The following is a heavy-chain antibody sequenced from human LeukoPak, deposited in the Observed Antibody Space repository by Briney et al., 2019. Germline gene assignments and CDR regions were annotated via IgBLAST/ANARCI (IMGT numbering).Heavy chain of an antibody. CDR3: AKVSSYYDSSGSLDAFDI. CDR2: ISGSGGST. D-gene: IGHD3-22*01. J-gene: IGHJ3*02. V-gene: IGHV3-23*01. CDR1: GFTFSSYA. Sequence: AGGSLRLSCATSGFTFSSYAMSWVRKAPGKGLEWVSAISGSGGSTYYADSVKGRFTISRDNSKNTLYLQMNSLRAEDTAVYYCAKVSSYYDSSGSLDAFDIWGQGTMVTVSS.